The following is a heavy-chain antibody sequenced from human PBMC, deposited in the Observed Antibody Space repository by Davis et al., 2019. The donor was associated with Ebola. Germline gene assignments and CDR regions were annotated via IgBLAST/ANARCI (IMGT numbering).Heavy chain of an antibody. CDR2: ISSSSNYI. CDR1: GFTFSSNS. CDR3: VRDPALVVTGGGWFFGL. V-gene: IGHV3-21*01. Sequence: PGGSLRLSCAASGFTFSSNSMNWVRQAPGKGLEWVPLISSSSNYIYYADSVKGRFTVSRDNAKNSLYLQMNSLRAEDTAVYYCVRDPALVVTGGGWFFGLWGRGTLVTVSS. D-gene: IGHD2-21*02. J-gene: IGHJ2*01.